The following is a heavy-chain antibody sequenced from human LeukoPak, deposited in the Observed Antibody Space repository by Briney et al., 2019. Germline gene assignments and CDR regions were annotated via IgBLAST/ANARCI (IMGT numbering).Heavy chain of an antibody. J-gene: IGHJ4*02. V-gene: IGHV3-7*01. D-gene: IGHD3-22*01. CDR2: IKQDGSEK. Sequence: PGGSLRLSCAASGFTFSSYWMSWVRQAPGKGLEWVANIKQDGSEKYYVDSVKGRFTISRDNAKNSLYLQMNSLRAEDTAVYYCARAVEYDSSGYYSYWGQGTLVTVSS. CDR3: ARAVEYDSSGYYSY. CDR1: GFTFSSYW.